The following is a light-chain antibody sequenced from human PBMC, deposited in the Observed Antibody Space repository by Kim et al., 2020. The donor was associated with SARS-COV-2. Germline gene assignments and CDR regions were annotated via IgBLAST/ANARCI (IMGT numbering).Light chain of an antibody. J-gene: IGLJ3*02. CDR3: QSYDSSNPWV. CDR2: EDN. Sequence: NTDTIPCTRSGGSIASNYVQWYQQRPGSAPTTVIYEDNQRPSGVPDRFSGSIDSSSNSASLTISGLKTEDEADYYCQSYDSSNPWVFGGGTQLTVL. CDR1: GGSIASNY. V-gene: IGLV6-57*03.